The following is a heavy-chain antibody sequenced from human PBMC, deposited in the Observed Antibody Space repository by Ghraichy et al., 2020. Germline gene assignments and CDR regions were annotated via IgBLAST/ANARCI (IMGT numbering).Heavy chain of an antibody. Sequence: SETLSLTCAVYSGSFSGYYWSWIRQPPGKGLEWIGEINHSGSTNYNPSLKSRVTISVDTSKNQFSLKLSSVTAADTAVYYCARAPYDFWSGYYRQFDYWGQGTLVTVSS. CDR2: INHSGST. V-gene: IGHV4-34*01. D-gene: IGHD3-3*01. CDR3: ARAPYDFWSGYYRQFDY. J-gene: IGHJ4*02. CDR1: SGSFSGYY.